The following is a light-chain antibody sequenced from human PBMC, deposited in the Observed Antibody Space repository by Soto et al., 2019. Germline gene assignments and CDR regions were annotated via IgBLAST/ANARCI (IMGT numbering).Light chain of an antibody. CDR1: SSNIGNNY. CDR3: GTWDSSLSVV. J-gene: IGLJ3*02. Sequence: QSVLTQPPSVSAAPGQRVTISCSGSSSNIGNNYVSWYQQLPGTAPKLLIYDNNKRPSGIPDRFSGSKSGTLATLGITGLQTGDEADYYCGTWDSSLSVVFGGGTQLTVL. V-gene: IGLV1-51*01. CDR2: DNN.